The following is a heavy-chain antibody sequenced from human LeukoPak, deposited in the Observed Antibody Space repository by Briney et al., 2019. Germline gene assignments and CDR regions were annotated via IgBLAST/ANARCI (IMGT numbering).Heavy chain of an antibody. D-gene: IGHD2-15*01. Sequence: ASVKVSCKASGYTFTGYYMHWVRQAPGQGLEWMGWINPNSGGTNYAQKFQGRVTMTRDTSISTAYMELRSLRSDDTAVYYCASAPRGTAIPYELPAGPWGQGTLVTVSS. CDR1: GYTFTGYY. V-gene: IGHV1-2*02. J-gene: IGHJ5*02. CDR2: INPNSGGT. CDR3: ASAPRGTAIPYELPAGP.